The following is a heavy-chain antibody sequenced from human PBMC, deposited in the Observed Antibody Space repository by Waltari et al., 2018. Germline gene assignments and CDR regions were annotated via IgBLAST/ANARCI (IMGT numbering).Heavy chain of an antibody. D-gene: IGHD2-21*01. CDR3: ATPDCGGDCYGYYFDY. CDR1: GSTLTDYY. CDR2: VVPEDGET. J-gene: IGHJ4*02. Sequence: EVQLVQSGAEVKKPGATVKISCKASGSTLTDYYMHWGQQAPGKGLEWMGRVVPEDGETIYAEKFQGRVTITADTSTDTAYMELSSLRSEDTAVYYCATPDCGGDCYGYYFDYWGQGTLVTVSS. V-gene: IGHV1-69-2*01.